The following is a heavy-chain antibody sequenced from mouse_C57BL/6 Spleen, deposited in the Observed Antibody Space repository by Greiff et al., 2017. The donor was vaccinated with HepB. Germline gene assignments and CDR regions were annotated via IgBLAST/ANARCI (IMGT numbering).Heavy chain of an antibody. CDR1: GYSITSGYD. Sequence: EVKLMESGPGMVKPSQSLSLTCTVTGYSITSGYDWHWIRHFPGNKLEWMGYISYSGSTNYNPSLKSRISITHDTSKNHFFLKLNSVTTEDTATYYWARGIYGKKDSAMDYWGQGTSVTVSS. CDR3: ARGIYGKKDSAMDY. D-gene: IGHD2-1*01. J-gene: IGHJ4*01. V-gene: IGHV3-1*01. CDR2: ISYSGST.